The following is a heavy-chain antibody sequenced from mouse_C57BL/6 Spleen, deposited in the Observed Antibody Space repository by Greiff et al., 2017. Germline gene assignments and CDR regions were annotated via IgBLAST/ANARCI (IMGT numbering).Heavy chain of an antibody. D-gene: IGHD2-3*01. Sequence: QVQLQQSGAELVRPGPSVKVSCKASGYAFTNYLLAWVKQRPGQGLAWIGVINPGSGGTNYNEKFKGKATLTADKSSSTAYMQLSSLTSEDSAVYFCARWLLQYYAMDYWGQGTSVTVSA. CDR2: INPGSGGT. CDR3: ARWLLQYYAMDY. CDR1: GYAFTNYL. V-gene: IGHV1-54*01. J-gene: IGHJ4*01.